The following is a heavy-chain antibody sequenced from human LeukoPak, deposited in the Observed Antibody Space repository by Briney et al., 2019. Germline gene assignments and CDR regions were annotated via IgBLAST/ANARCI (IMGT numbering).Heavy chain of an antibody. CDR2: ISAYNGNT. J-gene: IGHJ4*02. V-gene: IGHV1-18*01. CDR3: ARDLYAGSGSGYDLDY. CDR1: GYTFTSYG. D-gene: IGHD5-12*01. Sequence: ASVKVSCKASGYTFTSYGISWVRQAPGQGLEWMGWISAYNGNTNYAQKLQGRVTMTTDTSTSTAYMELRSLRSDDTAVYYCARDLYAGSGSGYDLDYWGQGTLVTVSS.